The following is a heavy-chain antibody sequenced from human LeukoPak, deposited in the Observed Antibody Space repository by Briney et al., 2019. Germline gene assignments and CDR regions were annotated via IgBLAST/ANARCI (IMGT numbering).Heavy chain of an antibody. D-gene: IGHD6-19*01. Sequence: SETLSLTCTVSGVSISSSSYYWGWIRQPPGKGLEWSGSIYHSGSTYYNPSLKSRVTISVDTSKNQFSLKLSSVTAADTAVYYCARATLIAVAGTCWFDPWGQGTLVTVSS. J-gene: IGHJ5*02. V-gene: IGHV4-39*01. CDR2: IYHSGST. CDR3: ARATLIAVAGTCWFDP. CDR1: GVSISSSSYY.